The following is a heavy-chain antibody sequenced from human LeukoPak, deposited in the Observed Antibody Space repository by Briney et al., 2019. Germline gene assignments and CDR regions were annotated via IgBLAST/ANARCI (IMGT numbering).Heavy chain of an antibody. D-gene: IGHD1-26*01. V-gene: IGHV4-39*01. CDR1: GGSISSSSYY. Sequence: PSETLSLTCTVSGGSISSSSYYWGWIRQPPGKGLEWIGSIYYSGSTYYNPSLESRVTISVDTSKNQFSLKLSSVTAADTAVYYCARRSGSYRYYFDYWGQGTLVTVSS. CDR2: IYYSGST. CDR3: ARRSGSYRYYFDY. J-gene: IGHJ4*02.